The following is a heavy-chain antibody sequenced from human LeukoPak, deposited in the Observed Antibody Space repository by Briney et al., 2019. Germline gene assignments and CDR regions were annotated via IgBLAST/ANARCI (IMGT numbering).Heavy chain of an antibody. V-gene: IGHV4-59*08. CDR2: IYYSGST. J-gene: IGHJ3*02. CDR3: ARPTSSGHDAFDI. CDR1: GGSISSYY. Sequence: PSETLSLTCTVSGGSISSYYWSWIRQPPGKGLEWIGYIYYSGSTNYNPSLKSRVTISVDTSKNQFSLKLSSVTAADTAVYYCARPTSSGHDAFDIWGQGTMVTVSS. D-gene: IGHD5-12*01.